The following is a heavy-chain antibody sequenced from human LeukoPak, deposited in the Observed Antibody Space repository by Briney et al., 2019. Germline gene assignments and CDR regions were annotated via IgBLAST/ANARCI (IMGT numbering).Heavy chain of an antibody. Sequence: GGSLRLSCAASGFTFSSYAMSWVRQAPGKGLEWVSAISGSGGSTYYADSVKGRFTIPRDNSKNTLYLQMNSLRAEDTAVYYCAIEWAYDSSGPQDYWGQGTLVTVSS. D-gene: IGHD3-22*01. V-gene: IGHV3-23*01. CDR2: ISGSGGST. CDR1: GFTFSSYA. CDR3: AIEWAYDSSGPQDY. J-gene: IGHJ4*02.